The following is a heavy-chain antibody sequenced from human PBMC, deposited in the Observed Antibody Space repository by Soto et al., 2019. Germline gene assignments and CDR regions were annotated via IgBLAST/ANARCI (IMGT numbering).Heavy chain of an antibody. D-gene: IGHD3-3*01. Sequence: GGSLRLSCAASGFTFSSYSMNWVRQAPGKGLEWVSSISSSSSYIYYADSVKGRFTISRDNAKNSLYLQMNSLRAEDTAVYYCARDPSTDFWSGYRALRRTSSPTWKVVVEDYWGQGTLVTVSS. CDR3: ARDPSTDFWSGYRALRRTSSPTWKVVVEDY. CDR2: ISSSSSYI. CDR1: GFTFSSYS. V-gene: IGHV3-21*01. J-gene: IGHJ4*02.